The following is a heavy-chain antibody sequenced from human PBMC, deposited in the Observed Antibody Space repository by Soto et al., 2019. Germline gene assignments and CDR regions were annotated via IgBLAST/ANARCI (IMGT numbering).Heavy chain of an antibody. D-gene: IGHD6-13*01. J-gene: IGHJ5*02. CDR3: ARRERAAGTDWWFDP. CDR2: IYYSGST. CDR1: GGSISSSSFH. V-gene: IGHV4-39*01. Sequence: QLQLQESGPGLVKPSETLSLTCTVSGGSISSSSFHWGWIRQPPGKGLEWIGSIYYSGSTYYRPSLKSRVTRSVDTSRNQFSLKLSSVTAADTAVYYCARRERAAGTDWWFDPWGQGTLVTVSS.